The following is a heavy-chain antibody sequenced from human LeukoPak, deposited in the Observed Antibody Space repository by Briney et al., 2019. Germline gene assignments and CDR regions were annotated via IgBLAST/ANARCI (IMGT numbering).Heavy chain of an antibody. CDR2: GSGGST. Sequence: GSGGSTYYADSVKGRFTISRDNSKNTLYLQMNSLRAEDTAVYYCAKARGYYDSSGYYPFDYWGQGTLVTVSS. CDR3: AKARGYYDSSGYYPFDY. D-gene: IGHD3-22*01. J-gene: IGHJ4*02. V-gene: IGHV3-23*01.